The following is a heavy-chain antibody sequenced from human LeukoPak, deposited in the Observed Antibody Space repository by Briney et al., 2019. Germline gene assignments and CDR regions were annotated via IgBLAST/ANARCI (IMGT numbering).Heavy chain of an antibody. CDR2: INPNSGGT. V-gene: IGHV1-2*02. D-gene: IGHD1-26*01. CDR1: GYTFTGYY. Sequence: ASVKVSCKASGYTFTGYYMHWVRQAPGQGLEWMGWINPNSGGTNYAQKFQGRVTMTRDMSISTAYMELSRLRSDDTAVYYCARGWQWEPYFSDYWGQGTLVTASS. CDR3: ARGWQWEPYFSDY. J-gene: IGHJ4*02.